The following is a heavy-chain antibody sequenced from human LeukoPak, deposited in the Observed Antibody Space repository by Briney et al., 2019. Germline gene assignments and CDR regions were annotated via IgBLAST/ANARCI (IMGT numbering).Heavy chain of an antibody. Sequence: GGSLRLSCAASGFTFSDYYMSWIRQAPGKGLEWVSYISSSGSTIYYADSVKGRFTISRDNAKNSLYLQMNSLRAEDTAVYYCARDIVLMVYAHYFDYWGQGTLVTVSS. D-gene: IGHD2-8*01. CDR2: ISSSGSTI. V-gene: IGHV3-11*04. J-gene: IGHJ4*02. CDR1: GFTFSDYY. CDR3: ARDIVLMVYAHYFDY.